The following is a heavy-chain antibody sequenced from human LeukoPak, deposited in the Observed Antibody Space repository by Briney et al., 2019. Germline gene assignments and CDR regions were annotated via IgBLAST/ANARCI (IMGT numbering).Heavy chain of an antibody. CDR1: GYTFTSYY. V-gene: IGHV1-46*01. CDR3: ATDANLGYAFDI. CDR2: INPSGGST. J-gene: IGHJ3*02. Sequence: ASVKVSCKASGYTFTSYYMHWVRQAPGQGLEWMGIINPSGGSTSYAQKFQGRVTITRNTSISTAYMELSSLRSEDTAVYYCATDANLGYAFDIWGQGTMVTVSS. D-gene: IGHD7-27*01.